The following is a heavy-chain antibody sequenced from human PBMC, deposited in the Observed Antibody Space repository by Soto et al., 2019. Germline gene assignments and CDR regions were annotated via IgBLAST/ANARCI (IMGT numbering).Heavy chain of an antibody. CDR2: IWNDGTTQ. CDR1: GFVYSTYA. CDR3: VRGIPSQYTSNWLYWYFDL. V-gene: IGHV3-33*01. J-gene: IGHJ2*01. Sequence: VQLVESGGGVVQPGRSLRLSCAASGFVYSTYAMHWDRLSPGKGLEWVALIWNDGTTQNYLDSVKGRFIISRDNSLNTLHLEMDSLRAEDSGVYFCVRGIPSQYTSNWLYWYFDLWGRGTQVTVSA. D-gene: IGHD6-13*01.